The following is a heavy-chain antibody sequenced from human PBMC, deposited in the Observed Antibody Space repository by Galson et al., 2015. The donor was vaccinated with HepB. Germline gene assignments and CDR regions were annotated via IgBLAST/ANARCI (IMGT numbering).Heavy chain of an antibody. CDR2: ISADNGNT. CDR3: GRDQGRWFGEGLLDF. Sequence: SVKVSCKASGYTFSAYGISWVRQAPGQGLEWMGWISADNGNTKNAQKVQGRVTMTTDTSTSTAYMELRSLRSDDTAIYYCGRDQGRWFGEGLLDFWGRGTLVTVSS. CDR1: GYTFSAYG. V-gene: IGHV1-18*01. D-gene: IGHD3-10*01. J-gene: IGHJ4*02.